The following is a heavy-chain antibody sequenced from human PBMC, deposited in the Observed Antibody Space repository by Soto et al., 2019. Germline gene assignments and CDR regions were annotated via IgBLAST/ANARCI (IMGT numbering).Heavy chain of an antibody. Sequence: WTWIRQPPGKGLEWMGYIYYSGTTTNSNPSLKCRFTLSVDTSKNQFSLKLSSVTAADTAVYYCARLGGTYAVPHFDYWGQGTLVTVSS. J-gene: IGHJ4*02. V-gene: IGHV4-59*08. CDR2: IYYSGTT. D-gene: IGHD1-26*01. CDR3: ARLGGTYAVPHFDY.